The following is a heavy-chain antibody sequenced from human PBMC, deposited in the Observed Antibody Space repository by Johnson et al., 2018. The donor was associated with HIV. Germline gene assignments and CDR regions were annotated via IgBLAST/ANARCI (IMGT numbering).Heavy chain of an antibody. CDR3: AKGGKYSSHRDDAFDI. D-gene: IGHD6-6*01. J-gene: IGHJ3*02. V-gene: IGHV3-33*06. Sequence: QVQLVESGGGVVQPGRSLRLSCAASGFTFSSYGMHWVRQAPGKGLEWVAVIWYDGGNKYYADSVKGRFTISRDNSKNTVYLQMHSLRAEDTAVYYCAKGGKYSSHRDDAFDIWGPGTMVTVSS. CDR2: IWYDGGNK. CDR1: GFTFSSYG.